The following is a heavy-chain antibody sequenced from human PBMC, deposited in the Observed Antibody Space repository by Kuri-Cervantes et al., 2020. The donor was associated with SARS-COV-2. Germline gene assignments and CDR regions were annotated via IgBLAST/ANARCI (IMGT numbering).Heavy chain of an antibody. V-gene: IGHV3-30*03. D-gene: IGHD6-13*01. CDR1: GFTFSSYG. Sequence: GGSLRLSCAASGFTFSSYGMHWVRQAPGKGLEWVAVISYDGSNKYYADSVKGRFTISRDNSKNTLYLQMNSLRAEDTAVYYCAREFATVIAAAAAFDYWGQGTLVTVSS. CDR2: ISYDGSNK. CDR3: AREFATVIAAAAAFDY. J-gene: IGHJ4*02.